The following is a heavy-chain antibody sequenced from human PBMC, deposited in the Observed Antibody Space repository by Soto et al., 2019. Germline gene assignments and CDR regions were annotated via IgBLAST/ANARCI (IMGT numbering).Heavy chain of an antibody. J-gene: IGHJ6*02. V-gene: IGHV4-34*01. CDR3: ARGQDMAARTMDV. D-gene: IGHD6-6*01. CDR1: GGAFSYHY. CDR2: INHSGST. Sequence: PSETLSLTCAVYGGAFSYHYWSWIRQPPGKGLEWIGEINHSGSTNYNPSLKSRVTISVDASKNQVSLKVTSVTAADAAVYFCARGQDMAARTMDVWGQGTTVTVSS.